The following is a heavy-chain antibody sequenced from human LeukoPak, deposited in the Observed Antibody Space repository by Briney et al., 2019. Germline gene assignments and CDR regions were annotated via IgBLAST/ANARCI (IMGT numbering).Heavy chain of an antibody. CDR1: GSTFSSYS. D-gene: IGHD3-10*01. CDR2: ISYDASNK. V-gene: IGHV3-30*03. Sequence: GGSLRLSCAASGSTFSSYSMNWVRQAPGKGLEWVAVISYDASNKYYAGSVKGRFTISRDNSKNTLYLQMNSLRAEDTAVYYCAGSSTAHSFWGQGTLVTVSS. J-gene: IGHJ4*02. CDR3: AGSSTAHSF.